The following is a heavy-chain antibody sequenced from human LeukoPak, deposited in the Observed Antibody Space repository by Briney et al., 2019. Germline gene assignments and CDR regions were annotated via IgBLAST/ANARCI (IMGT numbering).Heavy chain of an antibody. D-gene: IGHD2-2*01. CDR2: IWSDGSNK. J-gene: IGHJ5*02. V-gene: IGHV3-33*01. CDR3: ARDRYCSSTSCYGWTWFDP. CDR1: GFTFSSYG. Sequence: PGRSLRLSCAASGFTFSSYGMHWVRQAPGKGLEWVAVIWSDGSNKYYADSVKGRFTISRDNSKNTLYLQMNSLRAEDTAVYYCARDRYCSSTSCYGWTWFDPWGQGTLVTVSS.